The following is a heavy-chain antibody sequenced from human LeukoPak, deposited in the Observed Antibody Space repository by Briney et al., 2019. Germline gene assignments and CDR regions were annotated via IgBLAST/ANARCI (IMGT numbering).Heavy chain of an antibody. V-gene: IGHV4-59*01. CDR1: GGSMSTYY. Sequence: SETLSLTCTVSGGSMSTYYWSWIRQPPGKGLHWIGNIYYSGNTNYNPSLKSRVTISVDTSKNQFSLILSSVTAADTAVYYCARRRDRYYFDYGGQGTLVTVSS. CDR3: ARRRDRYYFDY. CDR2: IYYSGNT. J-gene: IGHJ4*02.